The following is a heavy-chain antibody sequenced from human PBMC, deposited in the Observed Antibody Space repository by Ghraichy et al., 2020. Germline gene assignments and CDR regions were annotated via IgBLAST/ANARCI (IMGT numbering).Heavy chain of an antibody. CDR3: ARDRWFRELFQYYYYYYGMDV. CDR2: IIPIFGTA. Sequence: SVKVSCKASGGTFSSYAISWVRQAPGQGLEWMGGIIPIFGTANYAQKFQGRVTITADESTSTAYMELSSLRSEDTAVYYCARDRWFRELFQYYYYYYGMDVWGQGTTVTVSS. V-gene: IGHV1-69*13. CDR1: GGTFSSYA. J-gene: IGHJ6*02. D-gene: IGHD3-10*01.